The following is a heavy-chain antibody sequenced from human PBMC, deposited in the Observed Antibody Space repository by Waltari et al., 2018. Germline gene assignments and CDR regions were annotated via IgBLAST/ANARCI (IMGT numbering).Heavy chain of an antibody. CDR3: AVGGVDY. D-gene: IGHD3-16*01. V-gene: IGHV3-21*01. CDR2: INNIGSSM. Sequence: EVQLVESGGGLVKPGGSLGLSCAASGFTFSIYTMNWVRQAPGKGLEWVSSINNIGSSMYYADSVQGRFTISRDNAKNSLYLQMNTLRAEDTAVYYCAVGGVDYWGQGTLVTVSS. J-gene: IGHJ4*02. CDR1: GFTFSIYT.